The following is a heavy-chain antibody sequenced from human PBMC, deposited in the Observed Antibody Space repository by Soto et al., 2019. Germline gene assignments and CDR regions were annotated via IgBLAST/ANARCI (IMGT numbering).Heavy chain of an antibody. CDR3: AKAGYCSGGSCYGTFDY. CDR2: ISSSSSYI. Sequence: PGGSLRLSCAASGFTFNSYSMNWVRQAPGKGLEWVSSISSSSSYIYYADSVKGRFTISRDNSKNTLYLQMNSLRAEDTAVYYCAKAGYCSGGSCYGTFDYWGQGTLVTVSS. CDR1: GFTFNSYS. J-gene: IGHJ4*02. V-gene: IGHV3-21*04. D-gene: IGHD2-15*01.